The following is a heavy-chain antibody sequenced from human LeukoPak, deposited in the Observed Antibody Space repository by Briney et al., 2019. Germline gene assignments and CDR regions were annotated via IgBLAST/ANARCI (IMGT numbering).Heavy chain of an antibody. D-gene: IGHD6-19*01. J-gene: IGHJ4*02. V-gene: IGHV3-23*01. CDR3: AKVRWDNSGWYYLDS. Sequence: GGSLRLSCAASGFTFSSYGMSWVRQAPGKGLEWVSAISGSGGSTYYADSVKGRFTISRDNSKNTLYLQMNSLRPDDTAIYYCAKVRWDNSGWYYLDSWGQGTLVTVSS. CDR2: ISGSGGST. CDR1: GFTFSSYG.